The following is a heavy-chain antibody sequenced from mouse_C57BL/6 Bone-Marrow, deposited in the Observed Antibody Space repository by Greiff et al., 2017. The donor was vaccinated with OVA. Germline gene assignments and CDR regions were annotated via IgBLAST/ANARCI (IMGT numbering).Heavy chain of an antibody. CDR2: IDPEDGET. V-gene: IGHV14-2*01. Sequence: EVQLQQPGAELVKPGASVKLSCKASGYTFTSYWMHWVKQRPGRGLEWIGRIDPEDGETKYAPNFQGKATITADTSSTTAYLQLSSLTSEDTAVYYCAPQLGLRFPFAYWGQGTLVTVSA. J-gene: IGHJ3*01. D-gene: IGHD3-1*01. CDR1: GYTFTSYW. CDR3: APQLGLRFPFAY.